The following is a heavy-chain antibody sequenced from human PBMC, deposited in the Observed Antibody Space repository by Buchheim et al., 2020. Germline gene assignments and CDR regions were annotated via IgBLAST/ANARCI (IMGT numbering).Heavy chain of an antibody. D-gene: IGHD4-11*01. J-gene: IGHJ6*02. Sequence: QVQLRESGPGLVKPSGTLSLTCAVSGGSISSSNWWSWVRQPPGKGLEWIGEIYHSGSTNYNPSLKSRVTISVDKSKNQFSLKLSSVTAADTAVYYCARLRSDMIYSNSYYYYGMDVWGQGTT. V-gene: IGHV4-4*02. CDR2: IYHSGST. CDR1: GGSISSSNW. CDR3: ARLRSDMIYSNSYYYYGMDV.